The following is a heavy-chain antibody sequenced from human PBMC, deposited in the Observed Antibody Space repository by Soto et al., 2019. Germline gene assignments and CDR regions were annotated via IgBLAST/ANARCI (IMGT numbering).Heavy chain of an antibody. CDR1: GYTFTSYA. CDR2: INGGNGNT. Sequence: QVQLVQSGAEEKKPGASVKVSCKASGYTFTSYAMHWVRQAPGQRLEWMGWINGGNGNTKYSQKFQGRVTITRDTSASTAYMELSSLRSEDTAVYYCAGDYDTSGYPRYYFDYWGQGTLVTVSS. V-gene: IGHV1-3*05. CDR3: AGDYDTSGYPRYYFDY. D-gene: IGHD3-22*01. J-gene: IGHJ4*02.